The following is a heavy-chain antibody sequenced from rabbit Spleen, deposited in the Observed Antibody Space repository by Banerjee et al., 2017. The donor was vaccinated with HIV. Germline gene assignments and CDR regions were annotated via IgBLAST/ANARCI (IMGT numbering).Heavy chain of an antibody. D-gene: IGHD1-1*01. Sequence: QLVESGGGLVQPGGSLKLSCKASGFDFGTYYMSWVRQAPGKGLEWIGYIDVVFGTTYYARWVNGRFTISSHNAQNTLYLQLNSLTAADTATYFCVRGASSSGYYSLWGPGTLVTVS. CDR3: VRGASSSGYYSL. CDR2: IDVVFGTT. CDR1: GFDFGTYY. V-gene: IGHV1S7*01. J-gene: IGHJ4*01.